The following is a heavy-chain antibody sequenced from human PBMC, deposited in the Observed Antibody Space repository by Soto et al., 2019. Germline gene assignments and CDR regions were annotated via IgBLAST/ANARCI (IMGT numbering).Heavy chain of an antibody. CDR2: ISYDGSNK. CDR3: AKHWSTVENWYFDL. J-gene: IGHJ2*01. D-gene: IGHD4-17*01. V-gene: IGHV3-30*18. CDR1: GFTFSSYG. Sequence: GGSLRLSCAASGFTFSSYGMHWVRQAPGKGLEWVAVISYDGSNKYYADSVKGRFTISRDNSKNTLDLQMNSLRAEDTAVYYCAKHWSTVENWYFDLWGRGSLV.